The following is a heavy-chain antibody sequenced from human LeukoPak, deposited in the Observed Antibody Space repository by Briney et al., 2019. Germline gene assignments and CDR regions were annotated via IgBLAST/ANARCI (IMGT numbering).Heavy chain of an antibody. J-gene: IGHJ4*02. CDR3: AIEYYDFWSGYTLGDY. D-gene: IGHD3-3*01. CDR1: GGSISSSSYY. V-gene: IGHV4-39*01. CDR2: IYYSGST. Sequence: SETLSLTCTVSGGSISSSSYYRGWIRQPPGKGLKWIGSIYYSGSTYYNPSLKSRVTISVDTSKNQFSLKLSSVTAADTAVYYCAIEYYDFWSGYTLGDYWGQGTLVTVSS.